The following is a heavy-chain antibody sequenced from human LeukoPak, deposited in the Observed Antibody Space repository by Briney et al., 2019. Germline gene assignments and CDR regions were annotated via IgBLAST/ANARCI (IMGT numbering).Heavy chain of an antibody. D-gene: IGHD4-23*01. CDR1: GGTFSSYA. Sequence: SVKVSCKASGGTFSSYAISWVRQAPGQGLEWMGRIIPIFGIANYAQKFQGRVTITPDKSTSTAYMELSSLRSEDTAVYYCAREGVWGNSYFDYWGQGTLVTVSS. V-gene: IGHV1-69*04. CDR2: IIPIFGIA. J-gene: IGHJ4*02. CDR3: AREGVWGNSYFDY.